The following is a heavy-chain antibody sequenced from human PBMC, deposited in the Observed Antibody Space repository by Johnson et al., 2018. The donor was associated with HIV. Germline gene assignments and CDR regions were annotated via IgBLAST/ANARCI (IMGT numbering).Heavy chain of an antibody. CDR2: IAYYGTNK. CDR3: AKEEGLAAAGTGEAFDI. Sequence: MQLVESGGGVVQPGRSLRLSCTSALSFSGYAMHWVRQAPGKGLEWVALIAYYGTNKYYADSVKGRFTISRDNSKNTLYLQMNSLRAEDTAVYYCAKEEGLAAAGTGEAFDIWGQGTMVTVSS. CDR1: ALSFSGYA. D-gene: IGHD6-13*01. V-gene: IGHV3-30-3*02. J-gene: IGHJ3*02.